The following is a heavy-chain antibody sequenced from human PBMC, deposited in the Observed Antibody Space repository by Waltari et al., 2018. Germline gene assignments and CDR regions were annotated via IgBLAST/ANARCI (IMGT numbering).Heavy chain of an antibody. Sequence: EVQLVESGGGLVQPGRSGSLSCEAPGFTLTDAGSHRVRQAPGKGLVWVSRIDMDERTTSYADSVKGRFTISRDNAKNTVYLQMDFLRDEDTAMYHCTRVEVGSAGTFDVWGQGTMVTVSS. D-gene: IGHD2-2*03. J-gene: IGHJ3*01. CDR3: TRVEVGSAGTFDV. CDR2: IDMDERTT. V-gene: IGHV3-74*02. CDR1: GFTLTDAG.